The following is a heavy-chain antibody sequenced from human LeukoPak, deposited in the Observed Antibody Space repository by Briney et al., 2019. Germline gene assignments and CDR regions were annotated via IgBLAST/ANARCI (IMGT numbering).Heavy chain of an antibody. V-gene: IGHV1-69*13. D-gene: IGHD1-26*01. J-gene: IGHJ4*02. CDR1: GGTFTNSA. CDR3: ASPTAIRRNSGSYYGPFDY. Sequence: ASVKVSCKASGGTFTNSAVSWVRQAPGQGLEWMGGIIPVFGTANYAQKFQDRVMITADDSTSTAYMELSGLRSEDTAVYYCASPTAIRRNSGSYYGPFDYWGQGTLVTVSS. CDR2: IIPVFGTA.